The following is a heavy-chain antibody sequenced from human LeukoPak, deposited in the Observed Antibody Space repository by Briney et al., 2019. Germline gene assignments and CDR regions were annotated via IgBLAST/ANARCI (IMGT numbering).Heavy chain of an antibody. CDR3: ARQVATKGEWAFDI. CDR2: IYYSGST. Sequence: PSETLSLTCTVSGGSISSSSYYWGWIRQPPGKGLEWIGSIYYSGSTYYNPSLKSRVTISIDMSRNQFSLRLSSVTATDTAVYYCARQVATKGEWAFDIWGQGTMVIASS. D-gene: IGHD5-12*01. J-gene: IGHJ3*02. V-gene: IGHV4-39*07. CDR1: GGSISSSSYY.